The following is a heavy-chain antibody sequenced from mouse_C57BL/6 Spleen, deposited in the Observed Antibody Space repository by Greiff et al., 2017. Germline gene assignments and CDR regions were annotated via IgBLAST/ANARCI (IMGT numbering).Heavy chain of an antibody. CDR2: ISDGGSYT. D-gene: IGHD1-1*01. V-gene: IGHV5-4*01. CDR1: GFTFSSYA. Sequence: EVMLVESGGGLVKPGGSLKLSCAASGFTFSSYAMSWVRQTPEKRLEWVATISDGGSYTYYPDNVKGRVTISRDNAKNNLYLQMSHLKSEDTAMYYCARDRGFTTVASYYGMDYWGQGTSVTVSS. CDR3: ARDRGFTTVASYYGMDY. J-gene: IGHJ4*01.